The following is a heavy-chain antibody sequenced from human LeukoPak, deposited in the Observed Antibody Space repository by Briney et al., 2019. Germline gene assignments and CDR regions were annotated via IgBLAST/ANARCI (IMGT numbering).Heavy chain of an antibody. Sequence: SQTLSLTCTVSGGSISSGSYYWSWIRQPAGKGLEWIGRIYTSGSTNYNPSLKSRVTISVDTSKNQFSLKLSSVTAADTAVYYCARELRFLEWSRVDWGQGTLVTVSS. CDR2: IYTSGST. J-gene: IGHJ4*02. CDR3: ARELRFLEWSRVD. D-gene: IGHD3-3*01. CDR1: GGSISSGSYY. V-gene: IGHV4-61*02.